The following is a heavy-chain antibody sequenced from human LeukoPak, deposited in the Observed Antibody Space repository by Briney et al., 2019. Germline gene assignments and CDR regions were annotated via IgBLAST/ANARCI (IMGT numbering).Heavy chain of an antibody. CDR3: TADGCGGTCYFGH. Sequence: GGSLRLSCAPSGFTFSSHGMHWVRQAPGKGLEWVALIWYDGSDKYYADSVRGRFTITRDNAKNMLYLQMNSLGVEDTAVYYCTADGCGGTCYFGHWGQGALVTVSS. J-gene: IGHJ4*02. CDR2: IWYDGSDK. CDR1: GFTFSSHG. D-gene: IGHD2-15*01. V-gene: IGHV3-33*08.